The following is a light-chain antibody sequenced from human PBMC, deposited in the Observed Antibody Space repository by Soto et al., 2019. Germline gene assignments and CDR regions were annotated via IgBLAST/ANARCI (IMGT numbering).Light chain of an antibody. J-gene: IGKJ2*01. Sequence: DIVMTQSPLSLPVTPGEPASISCRSSQSLLHSNGYNYLDWYLQKPGQSPQLLIYLGSNRASGVPDRFSGSGSGTEFTLKISRVEAEDVGVYYCMQALQTPRTFGQGPKLEIK. CDR2: LGS. V-gene: IGKV2-28*01. CDR1: QSLLHSNGYNY. CDR3: MQALQTPRT.